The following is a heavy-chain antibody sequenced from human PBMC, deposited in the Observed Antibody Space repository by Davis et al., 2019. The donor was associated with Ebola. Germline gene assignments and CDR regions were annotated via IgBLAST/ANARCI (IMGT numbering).Heavy chain of an antibody. CDR3: ARVRGSWYYYYYGMDV. CDR2: ISSSGSTI. V-gene: IGHV3-48*03. D-gene: IGHD6-13*01. Sequence: GESLKISCAASGFTFSSYEMNWVRQAPGKGLEWVSYISSSGSTIYYADSVKGRFTISRDNAKNSLYLQMNSLRAEDTAVYYCARVRGSWYYYYYGMDVWGQGTTVTVSS. J-gene: IGHJ6*02. CDR1: GFTFSSYE.